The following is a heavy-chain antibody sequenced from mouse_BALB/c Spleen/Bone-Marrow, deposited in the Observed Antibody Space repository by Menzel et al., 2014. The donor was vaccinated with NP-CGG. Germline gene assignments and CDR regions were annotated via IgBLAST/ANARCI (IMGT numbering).Heavy chain of an antibody. J-gene: IGHJ3*01. V-gene: IGHV1S81*02. D-gene: IGHD2-13*01. CDR1: GYTFTSSY. CDR2: INPSNGGT. CDR3: TREGDSPFAY. Sequence: VQLQESGAELVKPGASVKLSCKASGYTFTSSYMYWVKQRPGQGLEWIGEINPSNGGTNFNEKFKSKATLTVDKSSSTAYMQLSSLTSEDSAVYYCTREGDSPFAYWGQGTLVTVSA.